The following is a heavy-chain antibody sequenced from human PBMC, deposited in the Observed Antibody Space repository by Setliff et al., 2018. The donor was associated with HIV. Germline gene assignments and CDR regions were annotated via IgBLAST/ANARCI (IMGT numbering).Heavy chain of an antibody. D-gene: IGHD3-22*01. V-gene: IGHV4-4*07. J-gene: IGHJ4*02. CDR3: ARVRLTMIMMVDYFDQ. CDR1: GGSISNFY. Sequence: ETLSLTCSVSGGSISNFYWSWIRQPPGKGLEWVGHIYSTGDTNYNPSLKSRVTLSADTSKNQLSLSLTYVTAADTAVYYCARVRLTMIMMVDYFDQWGQGTLVTVSS. CDR2: IYSTGDT.